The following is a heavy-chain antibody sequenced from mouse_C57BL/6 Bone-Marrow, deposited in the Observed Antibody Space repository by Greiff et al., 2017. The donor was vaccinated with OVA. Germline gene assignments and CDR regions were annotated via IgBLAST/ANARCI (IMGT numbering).Heavy chain of an antibody. J-gene: IGHJ2*01. D-gene: IGHD1-1*01. Sequence: EVQRAESGGGLVQPGDSLSLSCAASGFTFTNYYMSWVRQPPGKALEWLAFIRNKPNGSTTEYSASVKGRFTISRDNSQSILYLQMKALRAEDSATYYCARYKGRVAVDYFDYWGQGTALTVSS. V-gene: IGHV7-3*01. CDR2: IRNKPNGSTT. CDR3: ARYKGRVAVDYFDY. CDR1: GFTFTNYY.